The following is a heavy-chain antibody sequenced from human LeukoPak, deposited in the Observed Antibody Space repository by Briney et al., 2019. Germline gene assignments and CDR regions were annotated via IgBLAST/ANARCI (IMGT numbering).Heavy chain of an antibody. D-gene: IGHD3-10*01. Sequence: PGGSLRVSCAASGFTFSTYVMTWGRQAPGKGLEWVSPILGSGGVTYYTDSVKARFTISRDNSKNTLYLQMNSLRAEDTAVYYCATTPGAYYYYHMDVWGQATTVTVSS. J-gene: IGHJ6*02. CDR3: ATTPGAYYYYHMDV. V-gene: IGHV3-23*01. CDR1: GFTFSTYV. CDR2: ILGSGGVT.